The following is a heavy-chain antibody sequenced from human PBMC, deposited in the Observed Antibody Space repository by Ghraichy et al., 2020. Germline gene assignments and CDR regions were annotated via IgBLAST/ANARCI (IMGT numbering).Heavy chain of an antibody. D-gene: IGHD6-13*01. Sequence: LSLTCAASGFTFSSYGMHWVRQAPGKGLEWVAVIWYDGSNKYYADSVKGRFTISRDNSKNTLYLQMNSLRAEDTAVYYCARDPGIAAAGTGYYYGMDVWGQGTTVTVSS. J-gene: IGHJ6*02. CDR1: GFTFSSYG. V-gene: IGHV3-33*01. CDR3: ARDPGIAAAGTGYYYGMDV. CDR2: IWYDGSNK.